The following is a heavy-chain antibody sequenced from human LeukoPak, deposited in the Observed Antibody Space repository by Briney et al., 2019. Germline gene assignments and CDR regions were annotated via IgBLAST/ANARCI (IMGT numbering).Heavy chain of an antibody. Sequence: PSQTLSLTCTVSGGSISSGSYYWSWIRQPAGKGLEWIGRIYTSGSTNYNPSLKSRVTISVDTSKNQFSLKLSSVTAADTAVYYCAREYGSGSYSYDYWGQGTLVTVSS. CDR3: AREYGSGSYSYDY. CDR1: GGSISSGSYY. V-gene: IGHV4-61*02. CDR2: IYTSGST. J-gene: IGHJ4*02. D-gene: IGHD3-10*01.